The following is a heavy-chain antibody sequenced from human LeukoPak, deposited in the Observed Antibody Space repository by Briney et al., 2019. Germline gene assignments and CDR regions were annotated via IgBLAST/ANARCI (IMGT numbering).Heavy chain of an antibody. D-gene: IGHD1-26*01. CDR1: GFTFSSHW. Sequence: GGSLRLSCAASGFTFSSHWMHWVRQAPGKGLVWVSRITNDGSSTTYADSVKGRFTISRDNAKNTLYLQMNSLRAEDTAVYYCARGGLRGATPDSWGQGTLVTVSS. J-gene: IGHJ4*02. CDR2: ITNDGSST. CDR3: ARGGLRGATPDS. V-gene: IGHV3-74*01.